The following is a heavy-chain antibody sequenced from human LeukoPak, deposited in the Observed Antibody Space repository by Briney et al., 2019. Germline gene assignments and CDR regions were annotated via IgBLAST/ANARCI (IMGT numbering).Heavy chain of an antibody. CDR2: IHYAGST. CDR3: ARQAVIIPTAKEGPWFDP. J-gene: IGHJ5*02. CDR1: GATIKSYY. D-gene: IGHD2-21*02. V-gene: IGHV4-59*08. Sequence: SETLSLTCTVSGATIKSYYWSWIRQSPGKGLEWIADIHYAGSTNYNPSLKSRVTISVDLSKNHFSLKMSSVTAADTAVYYCARQAVIIPTAKEGPWFDPWGQGTLVAVSS.